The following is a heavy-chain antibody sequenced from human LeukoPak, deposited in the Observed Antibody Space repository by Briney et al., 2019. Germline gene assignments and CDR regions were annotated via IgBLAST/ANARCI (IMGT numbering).Heavy chain of an antibody. Sequence: ASVKVSRKASGYTFTSYYMHWVRQAPGQGLEWMGIINPSDGSTSYAQKFQGRVTMTRDTSTSTVYMELSSLRSEDTAVYYCATLWGAGGRSFNYWGQGTLVTVSS. J-gene: IGHJ4*02. CDR3: ATLWGAGGRSFNY. CDR1: GYTFTSYY. D-gene: IGHD2-15*01. CDR2: INPSDGST. V-gene: IGHV1-46*01.